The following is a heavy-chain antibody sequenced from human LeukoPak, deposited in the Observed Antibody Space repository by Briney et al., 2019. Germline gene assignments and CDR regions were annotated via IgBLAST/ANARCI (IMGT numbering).Heavy chain of an antibody. Sequence: GGSLRLSCAASGLTFSNYGMHWVRQAPGQGLEWIAHIRYDGTNTYYTDSVKGRFTISRDNSKNTLYLQMSSLRPEDTALYYCARDPYSKYAAYYYYMDVWGKGTTVTVSS. J-gene: IGHJ6*03. CDR3: ARDPYSKYAAYYYYMDV. CDR2: IRYDGTNT. D-gene: IGHD4-11*01. CDR1: GLTFSNYG. V-gene: IGHV3-30*02.